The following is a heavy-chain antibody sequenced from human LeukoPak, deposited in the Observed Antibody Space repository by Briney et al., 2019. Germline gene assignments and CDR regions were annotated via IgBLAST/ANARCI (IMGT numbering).Heavy chain of an antibody. CDR1: GGSISSGGYS. Sequence: SQTLSLTCAVSGGSISSGGYSWSWIRQPPGKGLEWIGYIYYSGSTYYNPSLKSRVTISADTSKNQFSLKLSSVTAADTAVYYCARISSSWYFSYYYMDVWGKGTTVTVSS. CDR2: IYYSGST. D-gene: IGHD6-13*01. J-gene: IGHJ6*03. V-gene: IGHV4-30-4*07. CDR3: ARISSSWYFSYYYMDV.